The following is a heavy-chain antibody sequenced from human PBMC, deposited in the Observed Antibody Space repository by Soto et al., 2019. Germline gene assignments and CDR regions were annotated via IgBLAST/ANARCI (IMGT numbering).Heavy chain of an antibody. V-gene: IGHV4-4*07. J-gene: IGHJ6*02. CDR3: ARGVRDGYYGMDV. CDR1: GGSFFSYY. D-gene: IGHD3-16*02. CDR2: IYANGNA. Sequence: QAQLQESGPGLVKPSETLPLTCSVSGGSFFSYYWTWIRQPAGKGLEWIGRIYANGNANYNPSLKSRVTMSADTSKNQFSLRLRSVTAADTAVYYCARGVRDGYYGMDVWGPGATVTVSS.